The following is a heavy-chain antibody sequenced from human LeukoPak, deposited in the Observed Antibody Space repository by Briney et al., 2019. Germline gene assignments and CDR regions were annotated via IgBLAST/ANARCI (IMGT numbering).Heavy chain of an antibody. J-gene: IGHJ3*02. CDR2: IWYDGSNR. CDR1: GFTFSSYG. Sequence: QPGRSLRLSCAASGFTFSSYGMHWVRQAPGKGLEWVAVIWYDGSNRYYADSVKGRFTISRDNSKNTLYLQMNGLRAEDTAVYYCARYCSGGSCRRLAVKDALDIWGQGTMVTVSS. CDR3: ARYCSGGSCRRLAVKDALDI. D-gene: IGHD2-15*01. V-gene: IGHV3-33*01.